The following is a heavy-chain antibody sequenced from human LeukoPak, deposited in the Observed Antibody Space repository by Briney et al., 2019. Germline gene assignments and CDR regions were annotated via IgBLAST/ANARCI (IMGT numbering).Heavy chain of an antibody. J-gene: IGHJ6*02. D-gene: IGHD3-16*01. Sequence: GESLRLSCEASGFAFSSHCMNWVRQAPGKGLEWVANVNREGSDKNYVDSVKGRFTISRDNAKNSLYLQMNSLRVEDTAVYYCARDGVPGGRDVWGQGTTVTVS. CDR1: GFAFSSHC. V-gene: IGHV3-7*01. CDR2: VNREGSDK. CDR3: ARDGVPGGRDV.